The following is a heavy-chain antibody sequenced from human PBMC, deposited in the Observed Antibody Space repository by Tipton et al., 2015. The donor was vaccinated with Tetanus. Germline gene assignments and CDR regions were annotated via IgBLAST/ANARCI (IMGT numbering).Heavy chain of an antibody. CDR2: IRGSGSGT. CDR1: GFTFSTYA. V-gene: IGHV3-23*01. J-gene: IGHJ6*02. Sequence: SLRLSCVASGFTFSTYAMSWVRQAPGKGLEWVSAIRGSGSGTYYADSVKGRFTGSRDNSKNTLYLQMNGRRADDPAVYYCAKVWEWYCGSFNGRDVWGQGAMVPVSS. D-gene: IGHD3-3*01. CDR3: AKVWEWYCGSFNGRDV.